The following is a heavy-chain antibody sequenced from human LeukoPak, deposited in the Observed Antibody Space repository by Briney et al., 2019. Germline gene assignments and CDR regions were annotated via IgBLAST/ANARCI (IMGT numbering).Heavy chain of an antibody. Sequence: SETLSLTCTVSGGSISSYYWSWIRQPAGKGLEWIGRIYTSGSTNYNPSLKSRVTMSVDTSKNQFSLKLSSVTAADTAVYYCARGRFGVKYNWFDPWGQGTLVTVSS. CDR3: ARGRFGVKYNWFDP. CDR1: GGSISSYY. CDR2: IYTSGST. J-gene: IGHJ5*02. V-gene: IGHV4-4*07. D-gene: IGHD3-10*01.